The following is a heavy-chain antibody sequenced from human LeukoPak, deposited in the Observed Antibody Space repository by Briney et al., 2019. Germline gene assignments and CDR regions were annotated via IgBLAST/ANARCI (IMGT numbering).Heavy chain of an antibody. CDR2: ISAYNGNT. CDR1: GYTLTELS. D-gene: IGHD2-21*01. CDR3: ASYVDPFDY. J-gene: IGHJ4*02. Sequence: GASVKVSCKVSGYTLTELSMHWVRQAPGQGLEWMGWISAYNGNTNYAQKLQGRVTMTTDTSTSTAYMELRSLRSDDTAVYYCASYVDPFDYWGQGTLVTVSS. V-gene: IGHV1-18*01.